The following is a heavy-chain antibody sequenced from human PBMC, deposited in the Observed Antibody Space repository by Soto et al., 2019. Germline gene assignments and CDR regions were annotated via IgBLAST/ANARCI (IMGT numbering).Heavy chain of an antibody. CDR2: INPSGGST. CDR3: ARGGYSYGQRGRHFDY. D-gene: IGHD5-18*01. Sequence: ASVKVSRKASGYTFTSCYMHWVRQAPGQGLKWMGIINPSGGSTSYAQKFQGRVTMTRDTSTSTVYMELSSLRSEDTAVYYCARGGYSYGQRGRHFDYWGQGTLVTVSS. CDR1: GYTFTSCY. V-gene: IGHV1-46*03. J-gene: IGHJ4*02.